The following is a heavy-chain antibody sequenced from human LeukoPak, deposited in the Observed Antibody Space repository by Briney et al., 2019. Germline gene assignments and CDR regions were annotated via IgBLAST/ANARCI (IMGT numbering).Heavy chain of an antibody. CDR1: GFTFSAYE. V-gene: IGHV3-21*01. D-gene: IGHD5-18*01. Sequence: PGGSLRLSCAASGFTFSAYEMNWVRQAPGKGLEWVSSISSSSSYIYYADSVKGRFTISRDNAKNSLYLQMNSLRAEDTAVYYCARVRGYSYGGVADYWGQGTLVTVSS. CDR2: ISSSSSYI. J-gene: IGHJ4*02. CDR3: ARVRGYSYGGVADY.